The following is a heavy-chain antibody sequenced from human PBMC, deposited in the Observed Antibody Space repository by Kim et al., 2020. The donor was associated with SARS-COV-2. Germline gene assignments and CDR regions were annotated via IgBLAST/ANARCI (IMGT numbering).Heavy chain of an antibody. J-gene: IGHJ4*02. CDR2: IYYTGTT. CDR3: ARGGSWFYYFDS. Sequence: SETLSLTCTVSGGSISTYYWSWVRQPPGKGLEWFGYIYYTGTTKYNPSLKSRVTISVDTSKNQFSLKLTSVTAADTAVYYCARGGSWFYYFDSWGQGTQVTVYS. V-gene: IGHV4-59*01. D-gene: IGHD3-10*01. CDR1: GGSISTYY.